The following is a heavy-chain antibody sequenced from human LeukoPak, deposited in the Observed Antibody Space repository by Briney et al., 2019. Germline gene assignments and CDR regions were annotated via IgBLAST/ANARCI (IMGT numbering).Heavy chain of an antibody. CDR2: IRTEVDSYAT. D-gene: IGHD3-22*01. V-gene: IGHV3-73*01. CDR3: ARPSSGFHF. Sequence: GGSLRLSCAASGFIFSDFAMHWVREASGKGLEWVGRIRTEVDSYATTYAASVKGRFTVSRDDSKNTAYLEMNSLKSEDTAVYYCARPSSGFHFWGQGTLVTVSS. J-gene: IGHJ4*02. CDR1: GFIFSDFA.